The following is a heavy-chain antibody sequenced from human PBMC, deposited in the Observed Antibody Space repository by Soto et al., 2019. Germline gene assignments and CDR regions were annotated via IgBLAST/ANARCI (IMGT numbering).Heavy chain of an antibody. J-gene: IGHJ4*02. V-gene: IGHV1-69*13. CDR2: IIPIFGTA. CDR3: ARAVYSSSSGFDY. Sequence: SVKVSCKASGGTFSIYAISGVLQSPGQGLEWMGGIIPIFGTANYAQKFQGRVTITADESTSTAYMELSSLRSEDTAVYYCARAVYSSSSGFDYWGQGTLVTVSS. CDR1: GGTFSIYA. D-gene: IGHD6-6*01.